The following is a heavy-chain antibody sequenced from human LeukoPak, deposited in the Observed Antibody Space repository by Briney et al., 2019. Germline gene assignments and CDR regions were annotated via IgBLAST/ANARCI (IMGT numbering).Heavy chain of an antibody. CDR2: ISEDGGAR. CDR1: GFTFSTYA. Sequence: GGSLRLSCAASGFTFSTYAMSWVRQAPGKGLEWVSAISEDGGARLYADSVKGRFTISRDNSENTVSLQVNSLRAGDTAVYFCAKESLPHRGYYFDSWGRGTLITVSS. D-gene: IGHD3-22*01. CDR3: AKESLPHRGYYFDS. V-gene: IGHV3-23*01. J-gene: IGHJ4*02.